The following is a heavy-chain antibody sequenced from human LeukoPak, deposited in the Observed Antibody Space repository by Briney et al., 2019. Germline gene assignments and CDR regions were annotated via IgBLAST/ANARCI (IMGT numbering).Heavy chain of an antibody. CDR1: GFTFDAYA. CDR3: AREGIIWGTYRYFDY. J-gene: IGHJ4*02. Sequence: GGFLRLSCAASGFTFDAYAMNWVRQAPGKGLEWLSYITSSSSTIYYADSVKGRFTISRDNAKNSLYLQMNSLRAEDTAVYYCAREGIIWGTYRYFDYWGQGTLVTVSS. V-gene: IGHV3-48*01. CDR2: ITSSSSTI. D-gene: IGHD3-16*02.